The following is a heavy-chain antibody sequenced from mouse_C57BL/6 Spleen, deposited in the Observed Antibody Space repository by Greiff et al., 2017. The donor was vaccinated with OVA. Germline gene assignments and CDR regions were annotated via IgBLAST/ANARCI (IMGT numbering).Heavy chain of an antibody. J-gene: IGHJ3*01. V-gene: IGHV1-76*01. CDR1: GYTFTDYY. Sequence: VQVVESGAELVRPGASVKLSCKASGYTFTDYYINWVKQRPGQGLEWIARIYPGSGNTYYNEKFKGKATLTAEKSSSTAYMQLSSLTSEDSAVYFCARDYYGSSSAWFAYWGQGTLVTVSA. CDR3: ARDYYGSSSAWFAY. CDR2: IYPGSGNT. D-gene: IGHD1-1*01.